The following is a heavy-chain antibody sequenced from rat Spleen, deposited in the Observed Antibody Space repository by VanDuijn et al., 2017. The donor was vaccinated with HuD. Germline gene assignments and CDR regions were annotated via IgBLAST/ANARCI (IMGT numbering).Heavy chain of an antibody. CDR3: ARHRYSSYILYFDY. J-gene: IGHJ2*01. D-gene: IGHD1-2*01. V-gene: IGHV5-25*01. CDR1: GFTFSNYY. CDR2: ISTGGGNT. Sequence: EVQLVESGGGLVQPGRSMKLSCAASGFTFSNYYMAWVRQAPTKGLEWVASISTGGGNTYYRDSVKGRFTISRDNAKSTLYLQMDSLRSEDTATYYCARHRYSSYILYFDYCGQGVMVTVSS.